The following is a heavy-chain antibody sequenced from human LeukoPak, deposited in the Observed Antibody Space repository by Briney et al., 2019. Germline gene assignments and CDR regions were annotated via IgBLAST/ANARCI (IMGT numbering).Heavy chain of an antibody. J-gene: IGHJ6*02. CDR2: ISSSSTYT. Sequence: NPGGSLRLSCAASGFTFSDYYMSWIRQAPGKGLEWVSDISSSSTYTNYADSVKGRFTISRDNSKNSLYLQMNSLRTEDTALYYCAKDMYSSSWFYYGMDVWGQGTTVTVSS. V-gene: IGHV3-11*05. D-gene: IGHD6-13*01. CDR3: AKDMYSSSWFYYGMDV. CDR1: GFTFSDYY.